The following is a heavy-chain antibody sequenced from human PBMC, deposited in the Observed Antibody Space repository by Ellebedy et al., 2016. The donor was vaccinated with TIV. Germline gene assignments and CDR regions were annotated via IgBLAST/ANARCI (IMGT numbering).Heavy chain of an antibody. J-gene: IGHJ4*02. CDR3: AKTRGGIYFDY. Sequence: GGSLRLXCAASGFTFSSYWMHWVRQAPGKGLEWVSGISWNSLSKDYAASVKGRFIISRDNAKSSLYLEMNSLRPEDTALYYCAKTRGGIYFDYWGLGTLVTVSS. CDR2: ISWNSLSK. CDR1: GFTFSSYW. V-gene: IGHV3-9*01. D-gene: IGHD6-25*01.